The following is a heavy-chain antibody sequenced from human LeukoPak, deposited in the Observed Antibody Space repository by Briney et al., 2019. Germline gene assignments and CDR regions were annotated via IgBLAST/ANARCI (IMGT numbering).Heavy chain of an antibody. D-gene: IGHD4-11*01. CDR1: GFTFSSYA. Sequence: PGGSLRLSCAASGFTFSSYAMSWVRQAPGKGLEWVSAISGSGNSTYYADFVKDRFTISRDKSKTTLYLQMNSLGVEDTAVYFCAKNRGNYYYFDYWGQGTLVTVSS. CDR2: ISGSGNST. V-gene: IGHV3-23*01. J-gene: IGHJ4*02. CDR3: AKNRGNYYYFDY.